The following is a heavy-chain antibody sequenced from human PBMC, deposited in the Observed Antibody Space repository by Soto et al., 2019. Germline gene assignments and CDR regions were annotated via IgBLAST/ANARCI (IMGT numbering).Heavy chain of an antibody. CDR2: IKQDGSEK. CDR1: GFTFSSYW. Sequence: GGSLRLSCAASGFTFSSYWMSWVRQAPGKGLEWVANIKQDGSEKYYVDSVKGRFTISRDNAKNSLYLQMNSLRAEDTAVYYCARDHLPFGGYDDYYYYYMDVWGKGTTVTVSS. V-gene: IGHV3-7*01. CDR3: ARDHLPFGGYDDYYYYYMDV. J-gene: IGHJ6*03. D-gene: IGHD5-12*01.